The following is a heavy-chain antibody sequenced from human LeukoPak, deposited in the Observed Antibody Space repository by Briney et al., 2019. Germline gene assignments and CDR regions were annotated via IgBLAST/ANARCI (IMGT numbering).Heavy chain of an antibody. Sequence: PGGSLRLSCAASGFTFSSCWMSWVRQAPGKGLEWVANIKQDGSEKYYVDSVKGRFTISRDNAKNSLYLQMNSLRAEDTAVYYCASSSTIDDFDYWGQGTLVTVSS. J-gene: IGHJ4*02. CDR3: ASSSTIDDFDY. CDR2: IKQDGSEK. V-gene: IGHV3-7*01. CDR1: GFTFSSCW.